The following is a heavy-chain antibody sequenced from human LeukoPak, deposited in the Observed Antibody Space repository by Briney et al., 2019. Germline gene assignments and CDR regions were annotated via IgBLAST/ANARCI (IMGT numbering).Heavy chain of an antibody. J-gene: IGHJ6*02. V-gene: IGHV3-21*01. CDR3: ARAFSSGYSFGMDV. D-gene: IGHD3-22*01. CDR2: ISSSSSYI. CDR1: GFTFSSYS. Sequence: PGGSLRLSCAASGFTFSSYSMNWVRQAPGKGLEWVSSISSSSSYIYYADSVKGRFTISRDNAKNSLYLQMNSLRAEDTAVYYCARAFSSGYSFGMDVWGQGTTVTVSS.